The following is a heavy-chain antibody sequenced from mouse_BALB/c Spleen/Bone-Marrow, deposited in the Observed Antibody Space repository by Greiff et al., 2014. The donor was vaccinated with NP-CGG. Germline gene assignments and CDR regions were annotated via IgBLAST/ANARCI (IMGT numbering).Heavy chain of an antibody. CDR1: GFNIKDTY. D-gene: IGHD4-1*01. V-gene: IGHV14-3*02. J-gene: IGHJ1*01. Sequence: EVKLQESGAELVKPGPSVKLPCTASGFNIKDTYMHWVKQRPEQGLEWIGRIDPANGNTKYDPKFQGKATITADTSSNTAYLQLSSLTSEDTAVYYCARAGRGRYFDVWGAGTTVTVSS. CDR3: ARAGRGRYFDV. CDR2: IDPANGNT.